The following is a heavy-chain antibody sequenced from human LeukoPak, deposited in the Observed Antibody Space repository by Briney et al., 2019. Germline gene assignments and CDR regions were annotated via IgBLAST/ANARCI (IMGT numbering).Heavy chain of an antibody. CDR1: GFTFSTYA. J-gene: IGHJ4*02. CDR2: ISSNGGRL. Sequence: GGSLRLSCSASGFTFSTYAMYWVRQAPGKGLEFVSGISSNGGRLFYADSVKGRFTISRDNSKNTLYLQMSSLRAEDTAVYYCVKITSVTGGDCWGQGSRLTVSS. CDR3: VKITSVTGGDC. V-gene: IGHV3-64D*09. D-gene: IGHD1-1*01.